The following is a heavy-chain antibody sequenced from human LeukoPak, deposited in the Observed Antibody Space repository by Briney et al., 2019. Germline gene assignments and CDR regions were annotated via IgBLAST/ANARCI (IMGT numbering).Heavy chain of an antibody. CDR2: IWYDGSNK. D-gene: IGHD2-15*01. V-gene: IGHV3-33*08. CDR1: GFTFSNYA. J-gene: IGHJ4*02. Sequence: AGGSLRLSCAASGFTFSNYAMSWVRQAPGKGLEWVAIIWYDGSNKYYADSVRGRFTISRDNSKNTLYLQMNSLRAEDTAMYYCARDRTRDCSGGGCYRHYFDYWGQGTLVTVSS. CDR3: ARDRTRDCSGGGCYRHYFDY.